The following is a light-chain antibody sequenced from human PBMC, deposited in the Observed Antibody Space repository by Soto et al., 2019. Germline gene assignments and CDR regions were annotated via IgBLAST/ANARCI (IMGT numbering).Light chain of an antibody. Sequence: QSALTQPPSASGSPGQSVTISCTGTNKDVGGYNYVSWYQQHPGKAPRLLIFEVSKRPSGVPARFSGSKSGKTASLTVSGLQAEDEADYYCSSYVGAKNVVFGGGTKVTVL. V-gene: IGLV2-8*01. CDR2: EVS. CDR1: NKDVGGYNY. CDR3: SSYVGAKNVV. J-gene: IGLJ2*01.